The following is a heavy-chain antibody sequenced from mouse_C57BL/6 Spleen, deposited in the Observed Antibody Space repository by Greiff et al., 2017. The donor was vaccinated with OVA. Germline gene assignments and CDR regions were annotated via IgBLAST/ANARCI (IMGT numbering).Heavy chain of an antibody. CDR2: IWRGGST. CDR3: AKKGYYSHGAMDY. V-gene: IGHV2-5*01. D-gene: IGHD2-12*01. Sequence: VHLVESGPGLVQPSQSLSITCTVSGFSLTSYGVHWVRQSPGKGLEWLGVIWRGGSTDYNAAFMSRLSITKDNSKSQVFFKMNSLQADDTAIYYCAKKGYYSHGAMDYWGQGTSVTVSS. CDR1: GFSLTSYG. J-gene: IGHJ4*01.